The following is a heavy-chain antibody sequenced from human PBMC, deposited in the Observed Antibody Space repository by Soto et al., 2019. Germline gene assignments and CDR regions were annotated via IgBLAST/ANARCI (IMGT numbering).Heavy chain of an antibody. Sequence: SETLSLTCTVSGGSISSSSYYWGWIRQPPGKGLEWIGSIYYSGSTYYNPSLKSRVTISVDTSKNQFSLRLSSVTAADTAVYYCARHGYCSSTSCYRTPFFDYWGQGTLVTVSS. CDR1: GGSISSSSYY. CDR2: IYYSGST. J-gene: IGHJ4*02. V-gene: IGHV4-39*01. CDR3: ARHGYCSSTSCYRTPFFDY. D-gene: IGHD2-2*03.